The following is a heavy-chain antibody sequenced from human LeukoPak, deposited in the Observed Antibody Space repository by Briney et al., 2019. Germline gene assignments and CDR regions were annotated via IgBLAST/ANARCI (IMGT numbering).Heavy chain of an antibody. Sequence: ASVKVSCKASGYTFTSYDINWVRQATGQGLEWMGWMNPNSGNTGYAQKFQGRVTMTTDTSTSTAYMELRSLRSDDTAVYYCARDYDILTGYYPRGNWFDPWGQGTLVTVSS. V-gene: IGHV1-8*01. J-gene: IGHJ5*02. D-gene: IGHD3-9*01. CDR3: ARDYDILTGYYPRGNWFDP. CDR2: MNPNSGNT. CDR1: GYTFTSYD.